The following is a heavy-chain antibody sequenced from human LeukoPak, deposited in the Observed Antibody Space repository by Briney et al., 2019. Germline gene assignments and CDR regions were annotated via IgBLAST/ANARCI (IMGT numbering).Heavy chain of an antibody. CDR3: AKAISSAFYYYGMDV. J-gene: IGHJ6*02. CDR1: GFTFNNYA. Sequence: PGGSLRLSCAASGFTFNNYAMNWVRQAPGKGVEWVSSISGSGDTTYYADSVKGRFTISRDNFKNTLYLQMNYLRAADTAIYYCAKAISSAFYYYGMDVWGQGTTVSVSS. CDR2: ISGSGDTT. V-gene: IGHV3-23*01. D-gene: IGHD6-19*01.